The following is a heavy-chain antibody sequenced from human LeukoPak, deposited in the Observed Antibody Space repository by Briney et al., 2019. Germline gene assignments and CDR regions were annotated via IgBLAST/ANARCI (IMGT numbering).Heavy chain of an antibody. CDR1: GFTFSSYS. J-gene: IGHJ4*02. D-gene: IGHD3-10*01. Sequence: GGSLRLSCAASGFTFSSYSMNWVRQAPGKGLEWVSSISSSSSYIYYADSVKGRFTISRDNAKNSLYLQMNSLRAEDTAVYYCARDGYGSGSSDYWGQGTLVTASS. V-gene: IGHV3-21*01. CDR3: ARDGYGSGSSDY. CDR2: ISSSSSYI.